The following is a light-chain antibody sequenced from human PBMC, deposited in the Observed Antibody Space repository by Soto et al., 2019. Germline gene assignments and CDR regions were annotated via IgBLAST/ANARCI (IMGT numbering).Light chain of an antibody. CDR1: SSNIGSKN. CDR3: AAWDDSLNGPV. CDR2: SNN. Sequence: QLVLTQPPSASGTPGQRVTISCSGSSSNIGSKNVDWYQLVPGTAPQLLIYSNNQRPSGVPDRFSGSKSGTSASLAISGLQSEDEADYYCAAWDDSLNGPVFGGGTKLTVL. V-gene: IGLV1-44*01. J-gene: IGLJ2*01.